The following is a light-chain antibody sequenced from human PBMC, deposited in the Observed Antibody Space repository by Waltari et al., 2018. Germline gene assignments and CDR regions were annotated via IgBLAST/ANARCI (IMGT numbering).Light chain of an antibody. Sequence: EIVMTQSPATLSVSPGERATLSCRASRSVSSNLAWYQQQPGQATRPLIYGASTRATGIPARFRGSGAGTEFTLTISSLQSEEFAVYYCQQYNNWPPARAFGQGTKVEIK. CDR2: GAS. J-gene: IGKJ1*01. V-gene: IGKV3-15*01. CDR3: QQYNNWPPARA. CDR1: RSVSSN.